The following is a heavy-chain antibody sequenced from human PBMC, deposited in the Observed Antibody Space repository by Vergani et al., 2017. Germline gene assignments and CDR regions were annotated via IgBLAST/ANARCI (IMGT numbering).Heavy chain of an antibody. J-gene: IGHJ5*02. CDR3: ARGYPTGDRGYNWFDP. CDR2: IIPIFGTA. Sequence: VQLVQSGAEVKKPGESLKISCKGSGYSFTSYWIGWVRQAPGQGLEWMGGIIPIFGTANYAQKFQGRVTITADKSTSTAYMELSSLRSEDTAVYYCARGYPTGDRGYNWFDPWGQGTLVTVSS. CDR1: GYSFTSYW. V-gene: IGHV1-69*06. D-gene: IGHD3-10*01.